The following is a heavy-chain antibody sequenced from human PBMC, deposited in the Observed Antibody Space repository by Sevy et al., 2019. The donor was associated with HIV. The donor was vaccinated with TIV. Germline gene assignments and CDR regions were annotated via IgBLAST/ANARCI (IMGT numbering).Heavy chain of an antibody. J-gene: IGHJ5*02. D-gene: IGHD3-3*01. CDR2: ISGSGDSK. Sequence: GGSLRLSCAASGFNFHSYAMTWVRQAPGKGLEWVAAISGSGDSKYYADSMRGRFSLSRDNLKNTGFLQLNSLRVEDTAVYFCAKVGDGFWSGPEINWFDPWGPGTLVTVSS. V-gene: IGHV3-23*01. CDR3: AKVGDGFWSGPEINWFDP. CDR1: GFNFHSYA.